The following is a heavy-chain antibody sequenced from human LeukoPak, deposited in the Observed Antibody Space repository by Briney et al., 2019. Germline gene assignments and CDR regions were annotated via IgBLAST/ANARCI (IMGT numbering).Heavy chain of an antibody. V-gene: IGHV4-4*07. Sequence: RPSETLSLTCTVSGASISNYYWTWIRQPARKGLGWIGRIYISGSTNYNPSLKSRVTMSVDASKNQFSLKLSSVTAADTAVYYCAREGGYCSGGSCYDDYYYMDVWGKGTTVTISS. CDR2: IYISGST. CDR1: GASISNYY. J-gene: IGHJ6*03. CDR3: AREGGYCSGGSCYDDYYYMDV. D-gene: IGHD2-15*01.